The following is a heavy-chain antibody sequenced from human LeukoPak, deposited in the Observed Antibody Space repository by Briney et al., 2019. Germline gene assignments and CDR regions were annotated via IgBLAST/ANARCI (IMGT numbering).Heavy chain of an antibody. J-gene: IGHJ4*02. D-gene: IGHD5-18*01. CDR1: GFTFSSYG. CDR2: IRYDGSNK. V-gene: IGHV3-30*02. CDR3: AKPHDRYTSYGYFDY. Sequence: GGSLRLSCAASGFTFSSYGMHWVRQAPGKGLEWVAFIRYDGSNKYYADSVKGRFTISRDNSKNTLYLQMNSLRAEDTAVYYCAKPHDRYTSYGYFDYWGQGTLVTVSS.